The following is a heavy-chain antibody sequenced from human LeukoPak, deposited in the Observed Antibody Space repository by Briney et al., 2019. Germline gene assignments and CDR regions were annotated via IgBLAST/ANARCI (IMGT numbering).Heavy chain of an antibody. CDR2: ISTTDGAT. V-gene: IGHV3-23*01. Sequence: PGGSLRLSCAASGFTFSSHAMNWVRQAPGEGLEWVAAISTTDGATYYADSVKGRFTIPRDDSKNTLYVQMKSLRLEDTAVYYCARELSRSSWYYAFDIWGQGTMVTVSS. CDR1: GFTFSSHA. CDR3: ARELSRSSWYYAFDI. D-gene: IGHD6-13*01. J-gene: IGHJ3*02.